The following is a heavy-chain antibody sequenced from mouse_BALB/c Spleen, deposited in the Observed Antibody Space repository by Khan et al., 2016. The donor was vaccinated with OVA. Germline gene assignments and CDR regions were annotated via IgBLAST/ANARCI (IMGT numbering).Heavy chain of an antibody. CDR2: IYPGSGST. J-gene: IGHJ3*01. Sequence: LQQSGSELVRPGASVKLSCKASGYTFTSYWMHWVMPRHGQGLEWIGNIYPGSGSTNSDEKSKSKGTLTVDTSSSTAYMHLSILTSEDPATFYCTRECYYGKALLDYGGHGTLVTVSA. CDR3: TRECYYGKALLDY. D-gene: IGHD2-1*01. V-gene: IGHV1S22*01. CDR1: GYTFTSYW.